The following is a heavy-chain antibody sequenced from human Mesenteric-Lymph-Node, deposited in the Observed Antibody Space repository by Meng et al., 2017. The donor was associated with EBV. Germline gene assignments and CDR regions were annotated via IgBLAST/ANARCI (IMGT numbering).Heavy chain of an antibody. V-gene: IGHV4-61*01. J-gene: IGHJ5*02. D-gene: IGHD3-10*01. CDR3: ARENPARGNWFDP. CDR1: GGSVSSTSYY. Sequence: HLQESGPGLVKPSGTLSLTCTVSGGSVSSTSYYWSWIRQPPGKRLEWIGYVYYSGSTNYNPSLKSRVTISVDTSKNQFSLNLYSVTAADTAVYYCARENPARGNWFDPWGQGALVTVSS. CDR2: VYYSGST.